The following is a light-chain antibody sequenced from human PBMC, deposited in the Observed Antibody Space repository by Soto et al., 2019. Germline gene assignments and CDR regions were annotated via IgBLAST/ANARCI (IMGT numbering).Light chain of an antibody. CDR2: AAS. V-gene: IGKV1-12*01. CDR3: LQVSSFPRT. CDR1: RGIGDR. Sequence: DIQMTQSPSSLSAVVGVRVTITCRASRGIGDRLAWFQQKPGKAPQFLIQAASNLQSGVPSRFSGSGSGTEFILSINSLQPEDIATYYCLQVSSFPRTFGQGTKVEIK. J-gene: IGKJ1*01.